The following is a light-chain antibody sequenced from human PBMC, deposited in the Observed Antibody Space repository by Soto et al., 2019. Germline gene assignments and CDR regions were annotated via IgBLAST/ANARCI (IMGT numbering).Light chain of an antibody. Sequence: DIRMTQSPSTLSASVGDRVTITCRASQSVSNWLAWYQQKPGKAPKPLIYKASSLGSGVPSRFSGSGSGTEFTLTISSLQPDDVATYYCQQYNSYTYTFGQGTKLEIK. CDR2: KAS. CDR1: QSVSNW. CDR3: QQYNSYTYT. V-gene: IGKV1-5*03. J-gene: IGKJ2*01.